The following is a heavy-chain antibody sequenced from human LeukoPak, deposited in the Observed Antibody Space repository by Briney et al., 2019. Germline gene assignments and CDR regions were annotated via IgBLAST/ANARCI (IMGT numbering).Heavy chain of an antibody. J-gene: IGHJ2*01. Sequence: PSETLSLTCTVSGGSISSSSYCWGWIRQPPGKGLEWIGEINHSGSTNYNPSLKSRVTISVDTSKNQFSLKLSSVTAADTAVYYCATREYSSSAIGGNWYFDLWGRGTLVTVSS. D-gene: IGHD6-6*01. V-gene: IGHV4-39*07. CDR2: INHSGST. CDR1: GGSISSSSYC. CDR3: ATREYSSSAIGGNWYFDL.